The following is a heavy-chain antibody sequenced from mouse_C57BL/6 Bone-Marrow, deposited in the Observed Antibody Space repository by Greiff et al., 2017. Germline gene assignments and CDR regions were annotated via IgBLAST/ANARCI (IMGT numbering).Heavy chain of an antibody. CDR3: ARRGTVVATRGDY. Sequence: EVQLQESGPVLVKPGASVKMSCKASGYTFTDYYMNWVKQSHGKSLEWIGVINPYNGGTSYNQKFKGKATLTVDKSSSTAYMELNSLTSEDSAVXYCARRGTVVATRGDYWGQGTTLTVSS. D-gene: IGHD1-1*01. V-gene: IGHV1-19*01. CDR2: INPYNGGT. CDR1: GYTFTDYY. J-gene: IGHJ2*01.